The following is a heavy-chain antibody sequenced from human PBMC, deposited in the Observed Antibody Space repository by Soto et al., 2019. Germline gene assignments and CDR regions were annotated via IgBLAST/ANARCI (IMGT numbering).Heavy chain of an antibody. Sequence: SPALICAVSSGSISNNKWWSWVRQPPGKGLEWIGEIFHSGSTNYNPSLKSRLTISIDRSKNQFSLKLTSVTAADTAVYYCATYYDILTGYTFDSWGLGTLVTVSS. CDR1: SGSISNNKW. V-gene: IGHV4-4*02. CDR3: ATYYDILTGYTFDS. D-gene: IGHD3-9*01. CDR2: IFHSGST. J-gene: IGHJ4*02.